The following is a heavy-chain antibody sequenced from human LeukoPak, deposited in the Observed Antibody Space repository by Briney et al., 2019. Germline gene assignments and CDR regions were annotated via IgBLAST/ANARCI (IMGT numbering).Heavy chain of an antibody. D-gene: IGHD2-2*02. V-gene: IGHV5-51*01. J-gene: IGHJ1*01. Sequence: PGESLKISCKGSGYSFTNYWIGWVRQMPGKGLEWMGIIYPGDSDTRYSPSFQGQVTISADKSISTAYLQWSSLKASDTAMYYCARRYCSSTICDTYFQHWGQGTLVTVSS. CDR2: IYPGDSDT. CDR3: ARRYCSSTICDTYFQH. CDR1: GYSFTNYW.